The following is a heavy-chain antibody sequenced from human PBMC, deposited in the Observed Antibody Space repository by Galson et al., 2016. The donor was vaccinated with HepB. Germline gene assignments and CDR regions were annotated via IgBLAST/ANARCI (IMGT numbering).Heavy chain of an antibody. V-gene: IGHV3-23*01. D-gene: IGHD6-19*01. CDR2: ITGSGGGT. CDR1: GFTFNNYA. CDR3: TRDGWTSNWFGY. Sequence: SLRLSCAASGFTFNNYAMSWVRQAPGKGLEWVSLITGSGGGTYYADSVKGRFSISRDNSKNTLYLQMDSLRVEDTAVYYCTRDGWTSNWFGYWGQGTLVTVSS. J-gene: IGHJ5*01.